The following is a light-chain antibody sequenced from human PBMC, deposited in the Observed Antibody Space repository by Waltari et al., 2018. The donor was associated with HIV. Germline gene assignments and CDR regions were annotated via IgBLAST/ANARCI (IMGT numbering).Light chain of an antibody. J-gene: IGKJ4*01. CDR1: QSVNNN. Sequence: EIVMTQSPATLSVSPGERATLSCRASQSVNNNLAWYQQKPGQAPRLLISGASTGATGVPARFSGSGSGTDFTLTISSLQSEDFGIYYCQQYHKWPLTFGGGTKVEIK. V-gene: IGKV3-15*01. CDR3: QQYHKWPLT. CDR2: GAS.